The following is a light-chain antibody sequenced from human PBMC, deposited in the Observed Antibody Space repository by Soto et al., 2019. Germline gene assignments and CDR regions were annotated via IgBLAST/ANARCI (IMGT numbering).Light chain of an antibody. J-gene: IGKJ3*01. Sequence: EIVLTQSPGTLSLSPGERAALSCRASQSVSSSYLAWYQHKPGQAPRLLIYGASRRATGIPDRFSGSGSGTDFTLTISRLEPEDFAVYYCQQYGSSPPFTVGPGTKVDIK. CDR1: QSVSSSY. CDR3: QQYGSSPPFT. CDR2: GAS. V-gene: IGKV3-20*01.